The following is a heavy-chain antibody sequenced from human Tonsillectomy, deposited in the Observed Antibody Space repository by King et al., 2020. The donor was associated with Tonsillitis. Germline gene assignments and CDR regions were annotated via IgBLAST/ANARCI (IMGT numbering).Heavy chain of an antibody. D-gene: IGHD3-10*01. J-gene: IGHJ5*02. Sequence: QLQESGPGLVKPSQTLSLTCTVSGGSISSGSYYWRWIRQPAGKGLEWIGRIYISGSTNYSPSLKSRVTISVDTSKNQFSLKLSSVTAADTAVYYCAREYYQYSFDPWGQGTLVTISS. CDR2: IYISGST. CDR1: GGSISSGSYY. V-gene: IGHV4-61*02. CDR3: AREYYQYSFDP.